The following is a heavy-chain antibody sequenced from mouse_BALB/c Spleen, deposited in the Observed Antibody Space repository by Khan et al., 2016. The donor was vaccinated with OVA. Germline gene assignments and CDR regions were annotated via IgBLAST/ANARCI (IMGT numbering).Heavy chain of an antibody. J-gene: IGHJ3*01. V-gene: IGHV1-5*01. D-gene: IGHD1-3*01. CDR2: IYPGNSDT. CDR3: ARGGYSSFAY. CDR1: GYSFTSYL. Sequence: VQLQQSGTVLARPGASVKMSCKASGYSFTSYLIHWVKQRPGQGLEWIGDIYPGNSDTTYNQKFKDKAKRTAGTSANTAYMELSSLTNEDSVVYYCARGGYSSFAYWGQGTLVTVSA.